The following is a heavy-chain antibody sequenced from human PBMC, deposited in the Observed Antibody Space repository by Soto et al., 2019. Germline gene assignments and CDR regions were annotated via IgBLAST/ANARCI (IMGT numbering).Heavy chain of an antibody. CDR3: AKDGREWELLSDFDY. V-gene: IGHV3-30*18. CDR1: GFTFSSYG. J-gene: IGHJ4*02. CDR2: ISYDGSNK. D-gene: IGHD1-26*01. Sequence: GGSLRLSCAASGFTFSSYGMHWVRQAPGKGLEWVAVISYDGSNKYYADSVKGRFTISRDNSKNTLYLQMNSLRAEDTAVYYCAKDGREWELLSDFDYWGQGTLVTVSS.